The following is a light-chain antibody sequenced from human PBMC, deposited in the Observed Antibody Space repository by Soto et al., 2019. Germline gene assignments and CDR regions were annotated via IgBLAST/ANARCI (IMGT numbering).Light chain of an antibody. V-gene: IGKV1-5*01. CDR3: QQRSNWPQVT. CDR2: DAS. CDR1: QSISKW. J-gene: IGKJ5*01. Sequence: DIQMTQSPSTLSASVGDRVTITCRASQSISKWLAWYQQKPGKAPKVLIFDASILESGVPSRFSGSGSGTEFTLTISSLQPDDFATYYCQQRSNWPQVTFGQGTRLEIK.